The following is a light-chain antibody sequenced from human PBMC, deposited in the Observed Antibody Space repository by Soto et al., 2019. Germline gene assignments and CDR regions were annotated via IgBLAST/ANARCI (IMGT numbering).Light chain of an antibody. CDR1: SSNIGSNT. CDR3: AAWDDSLSALV. V-gene: IGLV1-44*01. CDR2: SSN. J-gene: IGLJ1*01. Sequence: QSVLTQPRSGSGTPGQRVTISCSGSSSNIGSNTVSWYLQLPGTAPKLLIHSSNQRPSGVPDRFSGSKSDTSASLAISGPQSEDEADYSCAAWDDSLSALVFGTGTKVTVL.